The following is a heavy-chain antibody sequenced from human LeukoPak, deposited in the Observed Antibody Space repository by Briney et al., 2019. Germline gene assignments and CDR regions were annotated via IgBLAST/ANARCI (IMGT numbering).Heavy chain of an antibody. D-gene: IGHD1-20*01. J-gene: IGHJ6*04. V-gene: IGHV4-39*07. CDR1: GGSISSSSYY. CDR3: ARDQGGNWNFGMDV. Sequence: PSETLSLTCTVSGGSISSSSYYWGWIRQPPGKGLEWIGSIYYSGSTYYNPSLKSRVTISVDTSKNQFSLKLSSVTAADTAVYYCARDQGGNWNFGMDVWGKGTTVTVSS. CDR2: IYYSGST.